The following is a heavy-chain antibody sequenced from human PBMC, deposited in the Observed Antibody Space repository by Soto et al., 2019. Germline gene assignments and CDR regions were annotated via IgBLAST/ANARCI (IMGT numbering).Heavy chain of an antibody. D-gene: IGHD2-21*02. CDR2: IYYSGST. CDR3: ARVAVTSLRVNDAIDT. CDR1: GGSISSYY. V-gene: IGHV4-59*01. J-gene: IGHJ3*02. Sequence: PSETLSLTCTVSGGSISSYYWSWIRQPPGKGLEWIGYIYYSGSTNYNPSLKSRVTISVDTSKNQFSLKLSSVTAADTAVYYCARVAVTSLRVNDAIDTWGQGTMVTGSS.